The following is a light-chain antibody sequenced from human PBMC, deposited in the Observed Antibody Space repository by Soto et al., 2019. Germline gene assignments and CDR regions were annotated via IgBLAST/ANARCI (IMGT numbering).Light chain of an antibody. V-gene: IGLV2-14*01. J-gene: IGLJ2*01. CDR2: EVG. CDR1: SSDVGGYNY. Sequence: QSVLTQAASVSGSPGQPITISCTGTSSDVGGYNYVSWYQQHPGKAPKLIIYEVGNRPSGVSNRFSGSKSGNTASLTISGLQAEDEADYYCSSYTSTTPVVFGGGTKVTVL. CDR3: SSYTSTTPVV.